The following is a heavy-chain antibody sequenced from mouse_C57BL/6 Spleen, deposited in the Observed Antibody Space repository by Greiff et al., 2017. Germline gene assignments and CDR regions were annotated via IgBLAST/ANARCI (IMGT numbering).Heavy chain of an antibody. CDR2: IHPNSGST. J-gene: IGHJ4*01. CDR1: GYTFTSYW. D-gene: IGHD2-5*01. Sequence: VQLQQSGAELVKPGASVKLSCKASGYTFTSYWMHWVKQRPGQGLEWIGMIHPNSGSTNYNEKFKSKATLTVDKSSSTAYMQLSSLTSEDSAVYYCARWDRESNYGYAMDYWGQGTSVTVAS. V-gene: IGHV1-64*01. CDR3: ARWDRESNYGYAMDY.